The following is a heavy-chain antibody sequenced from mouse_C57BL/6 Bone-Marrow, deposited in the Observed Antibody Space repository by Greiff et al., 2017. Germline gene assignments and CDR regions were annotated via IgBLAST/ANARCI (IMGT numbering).Heavy chain of an antibody. J-gene: IGHJ1*03. CDR3: ARYKPPRYFDV. V-gene: IGHV7-3*01. CDR2: IRNKANGYTT. Sequence: EVQGVESGGGLVQPGGSLSLSCAASGFTFTDYYMSWVRQPPGKALEWLGFIRNKANGYTTEYSASVKGRFTISRDNSQSILYLQMNALRAEDSATYYCARYKPPRYFDVWGTGTTVTVSS. CDR1: GFTFTDYY.